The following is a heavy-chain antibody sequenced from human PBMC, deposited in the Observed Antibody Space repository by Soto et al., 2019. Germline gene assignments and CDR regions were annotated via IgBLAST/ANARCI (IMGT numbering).Heavy chain of an antibody. J-gene: IGHJ5*02. V-gene: IGHV1-8*01. D-gene: IGHD4-17*01. Sequence: QVQLVQSGAEVKRPGASVKVSCKASGYTFTSYDLNWVRQATGQGLEWIGWVSPNSGNTGYAQKFQGRVTMTTNTAMSTAYMELSSLTSEDTAVYYCARDYGGNSGWFDPWGQGTLVTVSS. CDR2: VSPNSGNT. CDR1: GYTFTSYD. CDR3: ARDYGGNSGWFDP.